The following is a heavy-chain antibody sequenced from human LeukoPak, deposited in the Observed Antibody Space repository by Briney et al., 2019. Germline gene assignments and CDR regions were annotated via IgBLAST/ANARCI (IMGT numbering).Heavy chain of an antibody. D-gene: IGHD2-15*01. Sequence: PGGSLRLSCAASRFTFSSYAISWVRQAPGKGLEWVSAISGCGGSTYYADSVKGRFTIYRDNSKNTLYLQMNSLRAEDTAVYYCAKGDVVVVAATPSWFDPWGQGTLVTVSS. CDR2: ISGCGGST. CDR1: RFTFSSYA. V-gene: IGHV3-23*01. CDR3: AKGDVVVVAATPSWFDP. J-gene: IGHJ5*02.